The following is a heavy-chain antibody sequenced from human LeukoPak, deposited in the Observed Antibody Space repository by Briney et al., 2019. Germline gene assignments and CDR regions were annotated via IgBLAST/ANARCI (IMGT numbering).Heavy chain of an antibody. V-gene: IGHV3-74*01. CDR3: AREPHYDFGRFDP. D-gene: IGHD3-3*01. CDR1: GFTFSSYW. J-gene: IGHJ5*02. CDR2: INTDGSST. Sequence: PGGSLRLSCAVSGFTFSSYWMHWVRQAPGKGLVWVSRINTDGSSTSYADSVKGRFTISRDNAKNTLYLQMNSLRAEDTAVYYCAREPHYDFGRFDPWGQGTLVTVSS.